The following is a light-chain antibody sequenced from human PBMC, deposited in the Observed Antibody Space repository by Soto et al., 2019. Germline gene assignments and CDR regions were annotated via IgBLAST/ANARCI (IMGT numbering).Light chain of an antibody. V-gene: IGKV3-20*01. CDR1: QTVGNNY. Sequence: EIVLTQSPGTLSLSPGERATLSCRASQTVGNNYLAWFQQKPGRAPTLLVYNPSTRATGIPDRFSGSGSGTDFTLTISRLEPEDFAVYYCLQTYQSPPTFGQGTKVDIK. CDR2: NPS. CDR3: LQTYQSPPT. J-gene: IGKJ2*01.